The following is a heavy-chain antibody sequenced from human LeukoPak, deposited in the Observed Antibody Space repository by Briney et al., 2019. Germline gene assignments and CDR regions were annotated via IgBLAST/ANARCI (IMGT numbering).Heavy chain of an antibody. CDR1: GGSISSGGYY. D-gene: IGHD2-2*01. CDR2: IYYSGST. Sequence: SETLSLTCTVSGGSISSGGYYWSWIRQHPGKGLEWIGYIYYSGSTYYNPSLKSRVTISVDTSKNQFSLKLSSVTAADTAVYYCASQSPRNFYCSSISCYFGWFDPWGQGTLVTVSS. V-gene: IGHV4-31*03. CDR3: ASQSPRNFYCSSISCYFGWFDP. J-gene: IGHJ5*02.